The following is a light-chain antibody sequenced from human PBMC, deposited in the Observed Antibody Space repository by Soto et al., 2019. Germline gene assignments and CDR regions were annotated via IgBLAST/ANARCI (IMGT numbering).Light chain of an antibody. CDR3: QQYDSSPVT. Sequence: EIVLTQSPGTLSLSPGERATLSCRASQSVSNSYLAWYQQKPGQAPSLLIYSASSWATGLPDRFSGSGSGTDFTLTISRLEPEDFAVYYCQQYDSSPVTFGQGTKLEIK. CDR2: SAS. J-gene: IGKJ2*01. CDR1: QSVSNSY. V-gene: IGKV3-20*01.